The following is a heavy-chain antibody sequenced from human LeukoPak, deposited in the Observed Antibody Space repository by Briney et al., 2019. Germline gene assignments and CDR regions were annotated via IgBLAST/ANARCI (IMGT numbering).Heavy chain of an antibody. Sequence: PGGSLRLSCAVSGFTFRDYGMHWVRQAPGKGLEWVALIWHDGSHRYYADSVKGRITISRDDSKNTLYLQMNSLRAEDMAMYYCARDDILTGYTTDYWGQGTLVTVSS. J-gene: IGHJ4*02. CDR2: IWHDGSHR. CDR1: GFTFRDYG. CDR3: ARDDILTGYTTDY. D-gene: IGHD3-9*01. V-gene: IGHV3-33*01.